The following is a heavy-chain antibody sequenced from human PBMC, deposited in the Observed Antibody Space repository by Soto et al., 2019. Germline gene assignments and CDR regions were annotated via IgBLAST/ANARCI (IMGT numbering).Heavy chain of an antibody. CDR1: GGSISSSSYY. Sequence: QLQLQESGPGLVKPSETLSLTCTVSGGSISSSSYYWGWIRQPPGKGLEWIGSIYYSGSTYYNPSLKSRVTISVDTSKNQFSLKLSSVAAADTAVYYCARHPKVGIAAAGTRYFDYWGQGTLVTVSS. V-gene: IGHV4-39*01. J-gene: IGHJ4*02. D-gene: IGHD6-13*01. CDR2: IYYSGST. CDR3: ARHPKVGIAAAGTRYFDY.